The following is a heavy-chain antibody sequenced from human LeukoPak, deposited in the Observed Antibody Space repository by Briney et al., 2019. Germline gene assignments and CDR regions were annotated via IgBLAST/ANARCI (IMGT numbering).Heavy chain of an antibody. V-gene: IGHV1-2*02. CDR3: ARGTNDFWSGYGDY. CDR1: GYTFTGYY. Sequence: ASVKVSCKASGYTFTGYYMHWVRQAPGQGLEWMGWINPNSGGTNYAQKFQGRVTMTRDTSISTAYMELSRLRSDDTAVYYCARGTNDFWSGYGDYWGQGTLVTVSS. J-gene: IGHJ4*02. CDR2: INPNSGGT. D-gene: IGHD3-3*01.